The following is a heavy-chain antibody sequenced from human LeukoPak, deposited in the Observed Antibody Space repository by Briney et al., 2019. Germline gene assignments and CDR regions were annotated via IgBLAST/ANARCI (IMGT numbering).Heavy chain of an antibody. CDR1: GFTFSGYG. D-gene: IGHD6-13*01. J-gene: IGHJ1*01. Sequence: GGSLRLSCAASGFTFSGYGMHWVRQAPGKGLEWVAFIRYDGSNEYYADSVKGRFTISRDKSKNTLSLQMNGLRVEDTAVYYCAKAEISSSWYDAEYFHLWGQGTLVTVSS. V-gene: IGHV3-30*02. CDR2: IRYDGSNE. CDR3: AKAEISSSWYDAEYFHL.